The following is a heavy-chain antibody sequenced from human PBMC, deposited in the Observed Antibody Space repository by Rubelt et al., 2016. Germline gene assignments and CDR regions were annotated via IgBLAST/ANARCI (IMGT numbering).Heavy chain of an antibody. Sequence: EVQLVESGGGLVQPGGYLRLSCAASGLSFSEHHMDWVRQATGKGLELVGRIRPKANKYTNEYAPSCRGICTISREDSKNKVFLQMNSLMTEDKAVYFCARVGRMLLNDYWGQGTLVTVSS. CDR1: GLSFSEHH. CDR3: ARVGRMLLNDY. J-gene: IGHJ4*02. D-gene: IGHD3-10*01. CDR2: IRPKANKYTN. V-gene: IGHV3-72*01.